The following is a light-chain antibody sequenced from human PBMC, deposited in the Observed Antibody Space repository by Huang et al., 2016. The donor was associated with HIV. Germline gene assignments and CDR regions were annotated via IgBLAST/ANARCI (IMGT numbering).Light chain of an antibody. CDR3: QQSYSALSS. V-gene: IGKV1-39*01. CDR2: SAS. Sequence: IQMTQSPTSLSASVGARVSIACRASQSIRTYLNWYQQKPGKAPKLLISSASALHSGVPSRFSGSGSGTDVSLTIRGLQLDDFATYYCQQSYSALSSFGPGTRL. J-gene: IGKJ5*01. CDR1: QSIRTY.